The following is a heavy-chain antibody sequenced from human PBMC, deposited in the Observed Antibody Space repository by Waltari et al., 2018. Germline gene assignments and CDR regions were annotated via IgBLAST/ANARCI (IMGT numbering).Heavy chain of an antibody. J-gene: IGHJ4*02. Sequence: VQPVQSGAEAKEPGASVTVSCKASGYTFTRHHIHWVRQAPGQGLEWMGRITPHTGGTYYSQKFQGRVTMTRDMSITTAYMEVSSLRSDDTAVYYCARDLVGSGWSIDYWGQGTLVTVSS. CDR3: ARDLVGSGWSIDY. D-gene: IGHD6-19*01. CDR1: GYTFTRHH. V-gene: IGHV1-2*06. CDR2: ITPHTGGT.